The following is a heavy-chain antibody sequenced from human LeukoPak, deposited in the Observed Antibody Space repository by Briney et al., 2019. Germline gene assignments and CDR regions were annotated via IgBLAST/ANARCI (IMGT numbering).Heavy chain of an antibody. V-gene: IGHV3-7*01. CDR1: GFTFSGYW. CDR2: IKQDGSEK. D-gene: IGHD2-15*01. Sequence: GGSLRLSCAATGFTFSGYWMGWVRQAPGKGLEWVAIIKQDGSEKNYVDSVKGRFTISRDNAKNSLYLRMNSLRVEDTAVYYCARDCGRGTCFPFDYWGQGTLVTVSS. J-gene: IGHJ4*02. CDR3: ARDCGRGTCFPFDY.